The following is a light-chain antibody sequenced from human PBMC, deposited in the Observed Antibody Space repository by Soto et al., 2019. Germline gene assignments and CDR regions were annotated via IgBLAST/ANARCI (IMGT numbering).Light chain of an antibody. Sequence: EIVLTQSPGTLSLSPGERATLSCRASQSITSSYLAWYQQKPGQAPRLVIYGASSRATGIPDRFSGSGSGTDFTLTISRLEPEDFAVYYCQQYIDSPFAFGQGTRLETK. CDR2: GAS. CDR3: QQYIDSPFA. V-gene: IGKV3-20*01. J-gene: IGKJ5*01. CDR1: QSITSSY.